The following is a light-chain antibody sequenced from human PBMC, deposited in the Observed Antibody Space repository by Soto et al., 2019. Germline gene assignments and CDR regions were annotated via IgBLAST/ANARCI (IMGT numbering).Light chain of an antibody. CDR3: QQYGNSPWT. V-gene: IGKV3-20*01. Sequence: EIVLTQSPGTLSLSPGERATLSCRASQSVTSSYLAWYEQKPGQAPRLLIYGASNRATDIPDRISVSVSGTDFTLNISTLEPEDFAGYYCQQYGNSPWTFGHGTKVEIK. J-gene: IGKJ1*01. CDR1: QSVTSSY. CDR2: GAS.